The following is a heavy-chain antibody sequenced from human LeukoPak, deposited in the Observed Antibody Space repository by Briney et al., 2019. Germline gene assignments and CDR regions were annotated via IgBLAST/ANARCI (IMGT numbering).Heavy chain of an antibody. CDR2: IYSGGST. J-gene: IGHJ4*02. CDR1: GFTVSSTY. D-gene: IGHD3-9*01. V-gene: IGHV3-53*01. CDR3: ARGGGYDILTGYYAFDY. Sequence: GGSLRLSCRASGFTVSSTYMSWVRQAPGKGLEWVSVIYSGGSTYYADSVKGRFTISRDNSKKTLYLQMKSLRAEDTAVYYCARGGGYDILTGYYAFDYWGQGTLVTVSS.